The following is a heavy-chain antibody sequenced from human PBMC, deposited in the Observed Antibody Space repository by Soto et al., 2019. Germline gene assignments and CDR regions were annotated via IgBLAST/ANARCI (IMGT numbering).Heavy chain of an antibody. D-gene: IGHD3-10*01. V-gene: IGHV5-10-1*01. CDR2: VDPNDSFA. Sequence: EESLKISCHAFEYSFRIYWISWVRQKPGAGLEWMERVDPNDSFATYSPSFEGHVSISVDKSTNIVYLQWRSLRASDTATYYCARHQSGSGNSNFDFWGQGTPVTVSS. CDR3: ARHQSGSGNSNFDF. J-gene: IGHJ4*02. CDR1: EYSFRIYW.